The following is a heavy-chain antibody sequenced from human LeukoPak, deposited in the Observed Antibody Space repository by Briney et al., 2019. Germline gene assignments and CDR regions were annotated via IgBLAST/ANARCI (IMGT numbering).Heavy chain of an antibody. J-gene: IGHJ4*02. Sequence: ASVKVSCKASGYTFTSYYMHWVRQAPGQGLEWMGIINPSGGSTSYAQKFQGRVTMTRDTSTSTAYMELSSLRSEDTAVYYCASSRSMTTRFDYWGQGTLVTVSS. CDR2: INPSGGST. CDR3: ASSRSMTTRFDY. V-gene: IGHV1-46*01. D-gene: IGHD4-11*01. CDR1: GYTFTSYY.